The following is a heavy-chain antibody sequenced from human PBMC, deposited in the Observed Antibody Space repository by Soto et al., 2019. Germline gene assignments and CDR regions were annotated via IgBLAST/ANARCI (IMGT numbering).Heavy chain of an antibody. J-gene: IGHJ4*02. CDR1: GGTFSSYT. CDR3: ARIITGKQYYFDY. D-gene: IGHD1-20*01. V-gene: IGHV1-69*02. CDR2: IIPILGIA. Sequence: ASVKVSCKASGGTFSSYTSSWVRQAPGQGLEWMGRIIPILGIANYAQKFQGRVTITADKSTSTAYMELSSLRSEDTAVYYCARIITGKQYYFDYWGQGTLVTVSS.